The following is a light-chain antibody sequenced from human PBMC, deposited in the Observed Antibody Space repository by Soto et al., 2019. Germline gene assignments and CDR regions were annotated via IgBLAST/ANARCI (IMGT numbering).Light chain of an antibody. Sequence: EIVMTQSPATLSVSPGERATVSCRASQSVSSNLAWYQQKPGQAPRLLIYGASTRATGIPARCSGGGSGTEFTLTIGSLQSEDFAVYYCQQYNNWPRAFGQGTKLEIK. CDR1: QSVSSN. V-gene: IGKV3-15*01. CDR2: GAS. CDR3: QQYNNWPRA. J-gene: IGKJ2*01.